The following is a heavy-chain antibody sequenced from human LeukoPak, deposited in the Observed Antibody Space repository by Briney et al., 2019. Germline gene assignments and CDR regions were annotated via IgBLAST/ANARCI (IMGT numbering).Heavy chain of an antibody. CDR1: GLTFSSYA. Sequence: GGSLRLSCAASGLTFSSYAMHWVRQAPGKGLEWVAVISYDGSNKYYAGSVKGRFTISRDNSKNTLYLQMNSLRAEDTAVYYCASDGGYSSSWFYYFDYWGQGTLVTVSS. V-gene: IGHV3-30-3*01. CDR2: ISYDGSNK. D-gene: IGHD6-13*01. J-gene: IGHJ4*02. CDR3: ASDGGYSSSWFYYFDY.